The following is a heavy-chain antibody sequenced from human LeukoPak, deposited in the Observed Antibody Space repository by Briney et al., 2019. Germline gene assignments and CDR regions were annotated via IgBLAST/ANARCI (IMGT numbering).Heavy chain of an antibody. CDR3: AKDSAAVAGMFDY. V-gene: IGHV3-30-3*01. CDR2: ISNDGGKK. Sequence: GRSLRLSCAASGFTFTTYSMHWVRQAPGKGLEWVAAISNDGGKKYYADSVKGQFTISRDNSKNTLYLQMNSLRAEDTAVYYCAKDSAAVAGMFDYWGQGTLVTVSS. J-gene: IGHJ4*02. D-gene: IGHD6-19*01. CDR1: GFTFTTYS.